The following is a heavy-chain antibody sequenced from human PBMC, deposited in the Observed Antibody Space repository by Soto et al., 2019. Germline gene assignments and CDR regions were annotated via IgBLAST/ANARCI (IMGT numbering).Heavy chain of an antibody. Sequence: GGSLRLSCAASGFTFSDYYMSWIRQAPGKGLEWVSYISSSGSTIYYADSVKGRFTISRDNAKNSLYLQMNSLRAEDTAVYYCVGRELGYCSSTSCWSDAFDIWGQGTMVTVSS. D-gene: IGHD2-2*01. V-gene: IGHV3-11*01. CDR3: VGRELGYCSSTSCWSDAFDI. J-gene: IGHJ3*02. CDR1: GFTFSDYY. CDR2: ISSSGSTI.